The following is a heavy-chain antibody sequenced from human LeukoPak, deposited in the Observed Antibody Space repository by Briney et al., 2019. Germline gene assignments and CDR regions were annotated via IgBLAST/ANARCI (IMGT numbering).Heavy chain of an antibody. CDR1: GFAFSSYT. Sequence: GGSPRLSCSASGFAFSSYTMNWVRQAPGKGLEWVALISSSSSYIYYADSVRGRFTISRDNAKNSLYLQMDSLRVEDTAVYYCAKGKRYPDYWGQGTLVTVSS. CDR3: AKGKRYPDY. V-gene: IGHV3-21*04. CDR2: ISSSSSYI. J-gene: IGHJ4*02. D-gene: IGHD1-1*01.